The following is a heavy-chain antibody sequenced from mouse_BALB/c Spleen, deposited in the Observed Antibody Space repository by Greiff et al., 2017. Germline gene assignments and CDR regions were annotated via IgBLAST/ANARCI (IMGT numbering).Heavy chain of an antibody. Sequence: LQQPGSALVRPGASVKLSCKASGYTFTSYWMHWVKQRPGQGLEWIGNIYPGSGSTNYDEKFKSKATLTVDTSSRTAYMQLSSLTSEDSAVYDCTRSTMGGDYWGQGTSVTVSS. CDR1: GYTFTSYW. D-gene: IGHD2-1*01. V-gene: IGHV1S22*01. J-gene: IGHJ4*01. CDR2: IYPGSGST. CDR3: TRSTMGGDY.